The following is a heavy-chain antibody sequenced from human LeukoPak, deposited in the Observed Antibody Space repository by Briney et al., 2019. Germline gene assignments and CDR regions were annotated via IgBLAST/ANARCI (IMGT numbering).Heavy chain of an antibody. J-gene: IGHJ6*04. CDR3: ARDGSSGRGYYYYYGMDV. V-gene: IGHV3-53*01. CDR1: RFTFSNYV. CDR2: MHSVGTT. Sequence: GGSLRLSCAASRFTFSNYVMSWVRQAPGKGLEWVSIMHSVGTTYYADSVKGRFTFSRDNFKNTLYLQMNNLRAEDTAVYYCARDGSSGRGYYYYYGMDVWGEGTTVTVSS. D-gene: IGHD1-26*01.